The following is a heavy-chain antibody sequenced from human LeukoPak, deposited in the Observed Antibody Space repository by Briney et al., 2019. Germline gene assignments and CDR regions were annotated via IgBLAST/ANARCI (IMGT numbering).Heavy chain of an antibody. CDR2: ISAYNGNT. J-gene: IGHJ4*02. CDR1: GYTFTSYG. Sequence: ASVKVSCKASGYTFTSYGISWVRQAPGQGLEWMGWISAYNGNTNYEQKLQGRGTMTTDTSTSTAYMELRSLRSDDTAVYYCARDDSYSSSLPEDYWGQGTLVTVSS. V-gene: IGHV1-18*04. D-gene: IGHD6-13*01. CDR3: ARDDSYSSSLPEDY.